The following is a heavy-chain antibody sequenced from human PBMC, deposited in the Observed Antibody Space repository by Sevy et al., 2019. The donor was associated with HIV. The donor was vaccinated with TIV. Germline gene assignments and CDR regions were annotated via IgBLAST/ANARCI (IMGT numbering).Heavy chain of an antibody. Sequence: SETLSITCTVSGASFNNFYWGWIRQPPGKGLEWIGYVYYSGSTKYNPSLESRVTISIDTSKNQFSLKMNSVTAADTAVYYCARADRTYVPNWGQGTLVTVSS. D-gene: IGHD3-16*01. V-gene: IGHV4-59*13. CDR1: GASFNNFY. J-gene: IGHJ4*02. CDR2: VYYSGST. CDR3: ARADRTYVPN.